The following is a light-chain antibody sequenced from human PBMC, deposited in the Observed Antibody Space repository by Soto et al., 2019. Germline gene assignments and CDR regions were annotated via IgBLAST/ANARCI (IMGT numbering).Light chain of an antibody. Sequence: EIVLTQSPAVLSVSPGERATLSCRASQSISRSLAWYQQKPGQAPRLLIYDASNRATGIPARFSGSGSGTDFTLTISSLEPEDFAVYYCQQYGNSPITFGQGTRLEIK. V-gene: IGKV3D-15*02. CDR1: QSISRS. J-gene: IGKJ5*01. CDR3: QQYGNSPIT. CDR2: DAS.